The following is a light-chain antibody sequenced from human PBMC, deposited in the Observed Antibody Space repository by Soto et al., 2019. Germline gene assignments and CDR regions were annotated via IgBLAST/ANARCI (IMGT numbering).Light chain of an antibody. J-gene: IGKJ1*01. Sequence: ENVLTQSPGTLSLSPGERATLSCRASQSVSSAYLAWYQQKPGQAPRLLIYGASSRAAGIPDRFSGSASGTDFTLTISRLEPEDVAVYYCQQYGSSPLTFGQGTKVEIK. CDR1: QSVSSAY. CDR2: GAS. CDR3: QQYGSSPLT. V-gene: IGKV3-20*01.